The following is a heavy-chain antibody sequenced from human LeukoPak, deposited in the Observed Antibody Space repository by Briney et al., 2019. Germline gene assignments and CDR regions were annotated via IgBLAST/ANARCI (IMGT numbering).Heavy chain of an antibody. Sequence: GASVKVSCKVSGYTLTELSMHWVRQAPGKGLEWMGGFDPEDGETIYAQKFQGRVTMTEDTSTDTAYMELSSLRSEDTAVYYCATATPSVVVVAAAQYFDYWGQGTLVTVSS. D-gene: IGHD2-15*01. J-gene: IGHJ4*02. V-gene: IGHV1-24*01. CDR3: ATATPSVVVVAAAQYFDY. CDR2: FDPEDGET. CDR1: GYTLTELS.